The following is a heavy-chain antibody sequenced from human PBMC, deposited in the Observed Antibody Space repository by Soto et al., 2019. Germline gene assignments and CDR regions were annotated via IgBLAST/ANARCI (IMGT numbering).Heavy chain of an antibody. J-gene: IGHJ5*02. CDR3: AKNPRARPKNWFDP. CDR2: ISSSSGSV. V-gene: IGHV3-23*01. Sequence: PGGSLRLSCAASGFTFARYAMSWVRQAPGKGLEWVASISSSSGSVYYADSVKGRFTISRDNSKNMVFLQMNSLRANDTAVYYCAKNPRARPKNWFDPWGPVPTVTVSS. CDR1: GFTFARYA.